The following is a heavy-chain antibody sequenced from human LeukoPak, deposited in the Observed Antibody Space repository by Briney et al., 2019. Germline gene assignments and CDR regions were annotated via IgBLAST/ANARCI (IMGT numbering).Heavy chain of an antibody. CDR1: GXSFTSYW. J-gene: IGHJ6*02. Sequence: ISXXXSGXSFTSYWIGWVRQLPGKGLEWMGIIYPGDSDTRYSPSFQGQVTISADKSISTAYLQWSSLKASDTAMYYCARQSSTIAARGYYGIDVWGQGTTVTVSS. CDR3: ARQSSTIAARGYYGIDV. CDR2: IYPGDSDT. V-gene: IGHV5-51*01. D-gene: IGHD6-6*01.